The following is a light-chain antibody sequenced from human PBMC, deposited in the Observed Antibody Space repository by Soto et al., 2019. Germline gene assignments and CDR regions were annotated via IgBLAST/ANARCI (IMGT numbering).Light chain of an antibody. V-gene: IGKV1-5*01. CDR2: NAY. CDR1: QSISTY. Sequence: DIQMTQSPSTLSASVGDRVTITCRASQSISTYLAWYQQKPGKAPKVLIWNAYTLHRGVSSRFSGSGSGTEFTLTISSLQPDDFATYYCQQYNGHSTWTFGQGTKVEIK. J-gene: IGKJ1*01. CDR3: QQYNGHSTWT.